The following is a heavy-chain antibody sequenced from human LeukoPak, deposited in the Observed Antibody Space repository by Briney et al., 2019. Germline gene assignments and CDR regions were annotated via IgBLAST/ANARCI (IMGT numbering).Heavy chain of an antibody. J-gene: IGHJ6*03. CDR2: INHSGST. D-gene: IGHD3-10*01. Sequence: SETLSLTCAVYGGSFSGYYWSWIRQPPGKGLEWIGEINHSGSTNYNPSLKSRVTISVDTSKNQFSLKLSSVTAADTAVYYCPRRRAYYGSGSRYYYMDVWGKGTTVTISS. CDR1: GGSFSGYY. V-gene: IGHV4-34*01. CDR3: PRRRAYYGSGSRYYYMDV.